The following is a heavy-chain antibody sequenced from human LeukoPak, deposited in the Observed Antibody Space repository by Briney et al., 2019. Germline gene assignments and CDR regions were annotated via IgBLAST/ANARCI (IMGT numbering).Heavy chain of an antibody. CDR3: ARGTIAHQRWLQFRRREAWSVPDY. D-gene: IGHD5-24*01. Sequence: GASVKVSCKASGYTFTGYYMHWVRQAPGQGLEWMGWINPNSGGTNYAQKFQGRVTMTRDTSISTAYMELSRLRSEDTAVYYCARGTIAHQRWLQFRRREAWSVPDYWGQGTLVTVSS. CDR2: INPNSGGT. V-gene: IGHV1-2*02. CDR1: GYTFTGYY. J-gene: IGHJ4*02.